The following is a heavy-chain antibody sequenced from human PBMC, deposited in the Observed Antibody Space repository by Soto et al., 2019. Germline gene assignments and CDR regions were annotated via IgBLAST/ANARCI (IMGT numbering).Heavy chain of an antibody. CDR2: INPRSGGT. J-gene: IGHJ3*02. Sequence: GASVKVSCKASGDTFTANYIHWVRQAPGQGFEWMGGINPRSGGTNYPQKFQGRVTMTRDTSLSTAYMTLSRLTSDDTAVYYCARESNQGAFDIWGQGTRVTVS. D-gene: IGHD4-4*01. CDR1: GDTFTANY. CDR3: ARESNQGAFDI. V-gene: IGHV1-2*02.